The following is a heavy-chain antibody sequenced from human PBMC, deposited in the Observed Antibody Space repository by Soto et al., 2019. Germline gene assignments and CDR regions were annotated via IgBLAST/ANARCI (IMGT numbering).Heavy chain of an antibody. V-gene: IGHV3-23*01. CDR1: EFTFSLYV. D-gene: IGHD3-9*01. CDR2: ISGSGAST. J-gene: IGHJ4*02. Sequence: PGGSLRLSCVGSEFTFSLYVIGWVRQAPGKGPEWVSFISGSGASTYYADSVKGRFAISRDNSENTLYLHLNSLRVEDTAIYYCARIPHRYDALTGPGYWGQGALVTVSS. CDR3: ARIPHRYDALTGPGY.